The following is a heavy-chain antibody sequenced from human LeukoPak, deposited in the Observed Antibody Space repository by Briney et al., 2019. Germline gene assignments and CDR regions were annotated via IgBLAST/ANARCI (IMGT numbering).Heavy chain of an antibody. CDR3: VKTAMVLGSRAFDI. J-gene: IGHJ3*02. D-gene: IGHD2-21*02. V-gene: IGHV3-64D*06. Sequence: GGSLRLSCSASGFTLSTYAMHWVSQAPGKGLQSVSAISSDGGTTYYADSVKGRFSISRDNSKNTLFLQMSSLRPEDTAVYYCVKTAMVLGSRAFDIWGQGTMVTVSS. CDR2: ISSDGGTT. CDR1: GFTLSTYA.